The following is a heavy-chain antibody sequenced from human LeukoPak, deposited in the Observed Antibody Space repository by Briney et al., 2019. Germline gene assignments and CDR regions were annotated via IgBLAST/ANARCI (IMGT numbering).Heavy chain of an antibody. CDR3: AAGLGESSGYYYVFGLS. CDR1: GFTFTSSA. V-gene: IGHV1-58*01. CDR2: IVVGSGNT. Sequence: SVKVSCKASGFTFTSSAVQWVRQARGQRLEWIGWIVVGSGNTNYAQKFQERVTITRDMSTSTAYVELSSLRSEDTAVYYCAAGLGESSGYYYVFGLSWGQGTLVTVSS. J-gene: IGHJ5*02. D-gene: IGHD3-22*01.